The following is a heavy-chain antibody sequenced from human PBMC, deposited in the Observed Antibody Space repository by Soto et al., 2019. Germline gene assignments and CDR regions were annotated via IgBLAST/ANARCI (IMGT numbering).Heavy chain of an antibody. Sequence: QVQLQESGPGLVKPSGTLSLTCAVSGGSISSSNWWSWVRQPPGKGLEWIGEIDHSGSTNYNTSHKSRVTKSVDKSKNQFSLKLSSVTAADTAVYYCARDALLWVGELTDYYYYGMDVWGQGTTVTVSS. D-gene: IGHD3-10*01. J-gene: IGHJ6*02. CDR2: IDHSGST. CDR3: ARDALLWVGELTDYYYYGMDV. CDR1: GGSISSSNW. V-gene: IGHV4-4*02.